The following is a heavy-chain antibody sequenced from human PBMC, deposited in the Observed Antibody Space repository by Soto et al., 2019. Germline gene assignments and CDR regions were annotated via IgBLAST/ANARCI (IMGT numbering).Heavy chain of an antibody. CDR1: GFSFSSLG. V-gene: IGHV3-30*18. J-gene: IGHJ6*02. Sequence: GGSLTLSCADSGFSFSSLGTHWVRQAPGKGLEWVAGLSFDGLTKNYADSVKGRFTITRDNSKNTMYLQMNSLRTEDTSIYYCANDGASESLPAYGMDVWGPGTTVTDSS. CDR2: LSFDGLTK. D-gene: IGHD1-26*01. CDR3: ANDGASESLPAYGMDV.